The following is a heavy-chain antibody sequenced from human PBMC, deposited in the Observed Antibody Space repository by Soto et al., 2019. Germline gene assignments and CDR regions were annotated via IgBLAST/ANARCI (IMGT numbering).Heavy chain of an antibody. J-gene: IGHJ4*02. D-gene: IGHD6-19*01. V-gene: IGHV1-18*04. CDR3: ARNPPRYSSGWRRDYFDY. Sequence: ASVKVSCKASGYTFTSYGISWVRQAPGQGLEWMGWISAYNGNTNYAQKLQGRVTMTTDTSTSTAYMELRSLRSDDTAVYYCARNPPRYSSGWRRDYFDYWGQGTLVTVSS. CDR2: ISAYNGNT. CDR1: GYTFTSYG.